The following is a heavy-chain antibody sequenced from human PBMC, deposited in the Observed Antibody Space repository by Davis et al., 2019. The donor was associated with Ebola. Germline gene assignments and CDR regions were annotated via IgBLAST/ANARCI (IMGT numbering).Heavy chain of an antibody. CDR1: GFLFSDFS. CDR2: ITKDSDVM. J-gene: IGHJ4*02. V-gene: IGHV3-48*02. Sequence: PGGSLRLSCAASGFLFSDFSVNWVRQAPGKGLEWITYITKDSDVMHYADSVKGRFTVSRDNARNSLFLQMSSLRDEDSAVYYCARDHFFAFDFWSQGVHVSVSS. CDR3: ARDHFFAFDF.